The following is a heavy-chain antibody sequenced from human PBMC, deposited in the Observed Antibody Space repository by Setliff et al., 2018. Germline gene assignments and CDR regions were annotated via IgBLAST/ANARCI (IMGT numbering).Heavy chain of an antibody. Sequence: PGGSLRLSCAASGFIFSTYWMSWVRQAPGKGLEWVANIKQDGSGKYYVDSVKGRFTISRDNAKNSLYLQMNSLRAEDAAVYYCATSDWYAAFDHWGQGTLVTVSS. CDR1: GFIFSTYW. D-gene: IGHD6-19*01. CDR2: IKQDGSGK. V-gene: IGHV3-7*01. J-gene: IGHJ4*02. CDR3: ATSDWYAAFDH.